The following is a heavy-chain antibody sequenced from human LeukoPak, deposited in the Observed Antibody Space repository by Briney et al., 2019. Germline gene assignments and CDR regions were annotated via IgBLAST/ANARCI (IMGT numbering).Heavy chain of an antibody. Sequence: GESLKISCKGSGYSFTSYWIGWVRQMPGEGLEWMGIIYPGDSDTRYSPSLQGQVTISADKSISTAYLQWSSLKASDTAMYYCARRSGYDFWSGYYHWYFDLWGRGTLVTVSS. J-gene: IGHJ2*01. CDR1: GYSFTSYW. D-gene: IGHD3-3*01. CDR2: IYPGDSDT. CDR3: ARRSGYDFWSGYYHWYFDL. V-gene: IGHV5-51*01.